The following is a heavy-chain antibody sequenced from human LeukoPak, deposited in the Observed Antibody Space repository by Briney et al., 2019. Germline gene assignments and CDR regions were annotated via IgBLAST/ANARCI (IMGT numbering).Heavy chain of an antibody. V-gene: IGHV3-23*01. CDR2: ISGSGVRT. Sequence: PGGSLRLSCAASGFTFSSYAMSWVRQAPGKGLEWVSVISGSGVRTYYADSVKGRFTISRDNSKNTLYLQMNGLRAEDTAVYYCAKDLDSSNRRIAATGVSFDPWGQGTLVTVSS. D-gene: IGHD6-13*01. CDR3: AKDLDSSNRRIAATGVSFDP. J-gene: IGHJ5*02. CDR1: GFTFSSYA.